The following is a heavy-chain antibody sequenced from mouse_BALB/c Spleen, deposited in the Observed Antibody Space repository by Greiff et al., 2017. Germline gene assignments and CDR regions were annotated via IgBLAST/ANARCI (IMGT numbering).Heavy chain of an antibody. CDR1: GFTFSSYG. D-gene: IGHD1-2*01. CDR2: INSNGGST. V-gene: IGHV5-6-3*01. CDR3: ARDRYYGYPFAY. J-gene: IGHJ3*01. Sequence: EVKLMESGGGLVQPGGSLKLSCAASGFTFSSYGMSWVRQNPDKRLELVATINSNGGSTYYPDSVKGRFTISRDNAKNTLYLQMSSLKSEDTAMYYCARDRYYGYPFAYWGQGTLVTVSA.